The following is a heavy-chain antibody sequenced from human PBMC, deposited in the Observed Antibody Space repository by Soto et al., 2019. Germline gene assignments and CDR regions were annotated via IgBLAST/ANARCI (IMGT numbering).Heavy chain of an antibody. CDR3: ARGRGGTYDAFDI. CDR1: SGSIGTYF. J-gene: IGHJ3*02. V-gene: IGHV4-59*01. Sequence: QVQLRESGPGLVKPSETLSLTCTVSSGSIGTYFWSWIRQPPGKGLEWIGYFYYSGTTNYNPSLKSRVTIFLDTSKNQFSLRLSSVTAADTAVYYCARGRGGTYDAFDIWGQGTLVTVSS. CDR2: FYYSGTT. D-gene: IGHD1-26*01.